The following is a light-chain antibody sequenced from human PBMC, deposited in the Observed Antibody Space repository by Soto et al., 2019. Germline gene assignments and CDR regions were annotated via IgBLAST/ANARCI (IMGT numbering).Light chain of an antibody. CDR1: QSVSSSR. Sequence: DILFTPSPAPPFLSPGERDPLSCGASQSVSSSRLAWYQQKPALAPRLLIYDGFLRATGIPDRFSGSGSGTDFTLTISRLEPEDFAVYYCQQYGNSPITFGQGTRLEI. V-gene: IGKV3D-20*01. J-gene: IGKJ5*01. CDR2: DGF. CDR3: QQYGNSPIT.